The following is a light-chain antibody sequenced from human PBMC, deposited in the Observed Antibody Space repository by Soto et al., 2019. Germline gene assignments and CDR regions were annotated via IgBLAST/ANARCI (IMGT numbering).Light chain of an antibody. J-gene: IGLJ1*01. CDR2: DVS. CDR3: CSYAGSYTHYV. CDR1: SSDDGIYDY. Sequence: QSVLIQPPSVSGSAGQSVTISCTGTSSDDGIYDYVSWYQQHPGKAPKLMIYDVSKRPSGVPDRFSGSKSGNTASLTISGLQAEDEADYYCCSYAGSYTHYVFGTGTKV. V-gene: IGLV2-11*01.